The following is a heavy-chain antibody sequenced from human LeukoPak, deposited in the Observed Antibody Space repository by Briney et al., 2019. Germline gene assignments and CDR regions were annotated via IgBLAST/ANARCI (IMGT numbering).Heavy chain of an antibody. V-gene: IGHV3-11*06. CDR2: ISSSSSYT. CDR3: ARVGDSSGYQRDAFDI. J-gene: IGHJ3*02. Sequence: GGSLRLSCAASGFTFSDYYMSWIRQAPGKGLEWVSYISSSSSYTNYADSVKGRFTISRDNAKNSLYLQMNSLRAEDTAVYYCARVGDSSGYQRDAFDIWGQGTMVTVSS. CDR1: GFTFSDYY. D-gene: IGHD3-22*01.